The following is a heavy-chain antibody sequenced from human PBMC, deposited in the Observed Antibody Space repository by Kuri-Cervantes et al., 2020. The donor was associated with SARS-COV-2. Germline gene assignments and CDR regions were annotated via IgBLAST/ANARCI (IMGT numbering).Heavy chain of an antibody. D-gene: IGHD2-15*01. V-gene: IGHV1-18*04. Sequence: ASVKVSCKASGYTFSAYYMHWVRQAPGQGLEWMGWISAYNGNTNYAQKLQGRVTMTTDTSTSTAYMELRSLRSDDTAVYYCARYCGGKRPYFDYWGQGTLVTVSS. CDR2: ISAYNGNT. CDR1: GYTFSAYY. J-gene: IGHJ4*02. CDR3: ARYCGGKRPYFDY.